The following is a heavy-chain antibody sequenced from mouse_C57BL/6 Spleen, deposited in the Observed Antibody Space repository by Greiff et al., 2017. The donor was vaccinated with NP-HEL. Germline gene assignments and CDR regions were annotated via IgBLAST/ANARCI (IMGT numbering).Heavy chain of an antibody. J-gene: IGHJ1*03. V-gene: IGHV1-81*01. CDR1: GYTFTSYG. Sequence: VQLQQSGAELARPGASVKLSCKASGYTFTSYGISWVKQRTGQGLEWIGEIYPSSGNTYYNEKFKGKATLTVDKSSSTAYMELSSLTSEASSFYFCARLTTVVALWYFDVWGTETTVTVSS. CDR3: ARLTTVVALWYFDV. D-gene: IGHD1-1*01. CDR2: IYPSSGNT.